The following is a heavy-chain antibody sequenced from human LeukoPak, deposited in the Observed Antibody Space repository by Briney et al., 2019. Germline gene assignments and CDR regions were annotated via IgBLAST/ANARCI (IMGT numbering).Heavy chain of an antibody. D-gene: IGHD6-13*01. CDR3: ARRIAAAAHNWFDP. CDR2: INHSGST. J-gene: IGHJ5*02. Sequence: SETLSLTCAVYGGSFSGYYWSWIRRPPGKGLEWIGEINHSGSTNYNPSLKSRVTISVDTSKNQFSLKLSSVTAADTAVYYCARRIAAAAHNWFDPWGQGTLVTVSS. CDR1: GGSFSGYY. V-gene: IGHV4-34*01.